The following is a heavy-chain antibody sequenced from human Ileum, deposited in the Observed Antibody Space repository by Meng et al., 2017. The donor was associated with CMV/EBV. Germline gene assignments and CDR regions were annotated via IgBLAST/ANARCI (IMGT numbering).Heavy chain of an antibody. V-gene: IGHV3-74*01. D-gene: IGHD3-3*01. CDR2: INSDGTST. J-gene: IGHJ4*02. Sequence: GESLKISCAASGFTFSSYWMHWVRQAPGKGLMWVSRINSDGTSTSYADSVKGRFTISRDNAKNTLYLQMNSLRAEDTAVYYCARVISKGGELLLYPLYYFDYWGQGTLVTVSS. CDR1: GFTFSSYW. CDR3: ARVISKGGELLLYPLYYFDY.